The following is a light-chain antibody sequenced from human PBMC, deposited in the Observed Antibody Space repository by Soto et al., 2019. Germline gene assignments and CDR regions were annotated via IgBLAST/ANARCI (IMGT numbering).Light chain of an antibody. CDR3: QQYNNWLSWT. CDR2: GAV. V-gene: IGKV3-15*01. J-gene: IGKJ1*01. CDR1: QSISSK. Sequence: EVVMTQSPAVLSVSPGETATLSCRASQSISSKLAWYQQKPGQAPRLLIYGAVTRAIGIPARFSGSGSTTDFTLTISSLHSEDCAVYYCQQYNNWLSWTFGQGTKVEIK.